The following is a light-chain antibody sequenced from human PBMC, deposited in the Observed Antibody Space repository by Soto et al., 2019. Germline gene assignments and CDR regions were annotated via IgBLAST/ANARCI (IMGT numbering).Light chain of an antibody. CDR3: CSYTSGNTLV. Sequence: QPVLTQPASVSGSPGQSITISCTETSSDVGTYNLVSWYQQHPGKAPKLIIYDGIRRPSGLSNRFFGSRSGNTASLTISGLQSEDEAADYCCSYTSGNTLVFGGGTKVTVL. CDR1: SSDVGTYNL. CDR2: DGI. V-gene: IGLV2-23*01. J-gene: IGLJ3*02.